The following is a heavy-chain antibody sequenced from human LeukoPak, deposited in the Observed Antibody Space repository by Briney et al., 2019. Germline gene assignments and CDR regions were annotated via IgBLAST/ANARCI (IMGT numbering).Heavy chain of an antibody. CDR1: GFTSDDYG. Sequence: PGGSLRLSCAAAGFTSDDYGMRWVRQAPGKGLEWVSGINWNGGSTGYADSVKGRFTISRDNAKNSLYLQMNSLRAEDTALYYSARGGWFGELLFDYWGQGTLVTVSS. V-gene: IGHV3-20*04. J-gene: IGHJ4*02. CDR3: ARGGWFGELLFDY. CDR2: INWNGGST. D-gene: IGHD3-10*01.